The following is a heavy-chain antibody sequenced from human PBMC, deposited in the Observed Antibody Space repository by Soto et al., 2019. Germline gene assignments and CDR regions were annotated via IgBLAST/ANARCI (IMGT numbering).Heavy chain of an antibody. V-gene: IGHV4-59*01. D-gene: IGHD2-15*01. Sequence: LSLTCTVSGGSISSYYWSWIRQPPGKGLEWIGYIYYSGSTNYNPSLKSRVTISVDTSKNQFSLKLSSVTAADTAVYYCAREVVVAATGTSWFDPWGQGTLVTVSS. J-gene: IGHJ5*02. CDR2: IYYSGST. CDR3: AREVVVAATGTSWFDP. CDR1: GGSISSYY.